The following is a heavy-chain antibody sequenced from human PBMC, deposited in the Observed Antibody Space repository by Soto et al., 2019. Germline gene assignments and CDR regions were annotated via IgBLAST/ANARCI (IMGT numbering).Heavy chain of an antibody. J-gene: IGHJ4*02. CDR1: GYTDTNYG. CDR3: ASRGASSGYYDY. Sequence: SVKVSCKASGYTDTNYGITWVRQAPGQGLEWMGWISVYNGKTQYAQKFQGRLTMTTDTSTSTAYMELRSLRSDDTAVYYCASRGASSGYYDYWGLGTLVTVSS. V-gene: IGHV1-18*01. D-gene: IGHD2-2*01. CDR2: ISVYNGKT.